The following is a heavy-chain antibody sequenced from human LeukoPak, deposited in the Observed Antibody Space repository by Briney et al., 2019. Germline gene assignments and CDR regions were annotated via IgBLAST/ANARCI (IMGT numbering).Heavy chain of an antibody. V-gene: IGHV1-2*04. Sequence: ASVKVSCKASGYRFTYFSIYWVRQAPGQGLEWMGWFNPNTGDAKYAEKFQGWITMTSDTSIRTAYMEIRSLKSDDTAIYYCATGGPQTSGEKRGLDYWGQGTLVTVSS. CDR2: FNPNTGDA. CDR1: GYRFTYFS. CDR3: ATGGPQTSGEKRGLDY. D-gene: IGHD6-25*01. J-gene: IGHJ4*02.